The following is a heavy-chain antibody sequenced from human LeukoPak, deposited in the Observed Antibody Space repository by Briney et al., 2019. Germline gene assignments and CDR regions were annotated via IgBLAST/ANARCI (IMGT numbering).Heavy chain of an antibody. CDR1: GFTFSDAW. D-gene: IGHD1-26*01. CDR3: TTPPGNYYAWSYFQH. V-gene: IGHV3-15*01. CDR2: IKSKTDGGTA. Sequence: GGSLRLSCAASGFTFSDAWMTWVRQAPGKGLEWVGRIKSKTDGGTADHAGPVKGRFTISRDDSKNTMYLQLNSLKTEDTAVYYCTTPPGNYYAWSYFQHWGQGTLVTVSS. J-gene: IGHJ1*01.